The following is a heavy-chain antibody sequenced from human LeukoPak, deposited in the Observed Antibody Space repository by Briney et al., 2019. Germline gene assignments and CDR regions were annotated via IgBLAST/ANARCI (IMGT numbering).Heavy chain of an antibody. CDR1: GDSVSSNSAA. CDR3: ARDRDAFDI. Sequence: SQNLSLTCPISGDSVSSNSAAWIWIRQSPSRGLEWLGRTYYRSKWYNDYEVSVKSRITINPDTSKNQFSLQLNSVTPEDTAVYYCARDRDAFDIWGQGTMVTVSS. V-gene: IGHV6-1*01. J-gene: IGHJ3*02. CDR2: TYYRSKWYN.